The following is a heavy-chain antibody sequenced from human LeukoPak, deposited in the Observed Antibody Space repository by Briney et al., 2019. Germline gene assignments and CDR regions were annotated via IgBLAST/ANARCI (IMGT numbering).Heavy chain of an antibody. CDR1: GYTFTSYD. D-gene: IGHD2-15*01. Sequence: ASVKVSCKASGYTFTSYDINWVRQATGQGLEWMGWMNPNSGNTGYAQKFQGRVTITRNTSISTAYMELSSLRSEDTAVYYCARIFCSGGSCYDAFDIWGQGTMVTVSS. V-gene: IGHV1-8*03. J-gene: IGHJ3*02. CDR3: ARIFCSGGSCYDAFDI. CDR2: MNPNSGNT.